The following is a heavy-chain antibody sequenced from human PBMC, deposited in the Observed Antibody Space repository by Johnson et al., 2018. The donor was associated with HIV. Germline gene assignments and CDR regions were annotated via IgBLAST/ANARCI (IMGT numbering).Heavy chain of an antibody. Sequence: VQLVESGGGLVQPGGSLRLSCAASGFTFSTYDMHWVRQVTGKGLEWVSGINWNGGSTGYADSVKGRFTISRDNAKNSLYLQMNSLRAEDTALYYCARGGYCTGGVCLGDAFDIWGQGTMVTVSS. CDR3: ARGGYCTGGVCLGDAFDI. V-gene: IGHV3-20*04. J-gene: IGHJ3*02. CDR2: INWNGGST. CDR1: GFTFSTYD. D-gene: IGHD2-8*02.